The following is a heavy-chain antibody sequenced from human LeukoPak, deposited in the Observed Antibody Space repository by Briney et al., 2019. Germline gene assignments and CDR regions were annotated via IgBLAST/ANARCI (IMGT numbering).Heavy chain of an antibody. D-gene: IGHD3-22*01. J-gene: IGHJ4*02. CDR3: ARRKRGYYDSSGFWDY. CDR2: ISAYNGNT. CDR1: GYTFTSYG. V-gene: IGHV1-18*01. Sequence: ASVKVSCKASGYTFTSYGISWVRQAPGQGIEWMGWISAYNGNTNYAQKLQGRVTMTTDTSTSTAYMELRSLRSDDTAVYYCARRKRGYYDSSGFWDYWGQGTLVTVSS.